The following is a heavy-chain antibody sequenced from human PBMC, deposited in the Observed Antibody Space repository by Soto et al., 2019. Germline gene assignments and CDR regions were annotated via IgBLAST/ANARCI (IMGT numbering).Heavy chain of an antibody. CDR1: GGSISSGGYS. D-gene: IGHD7-27*01. Sequence: QLQLQESGSGLVKPSQTLSLTCAVSGGSISSGGYSWSWIRQPPGKGLEWIGYIYHSGSTSYNPSIKSRVATSVARSKNQYSLKLGSVTAADTAVYYCARVPGPWGQGTRVPVSS. J-gene: IGHJ5*02. CDR2: IYHSGST. V-gene: IGHV4-30-2*01. CDR3: ARVPGP.